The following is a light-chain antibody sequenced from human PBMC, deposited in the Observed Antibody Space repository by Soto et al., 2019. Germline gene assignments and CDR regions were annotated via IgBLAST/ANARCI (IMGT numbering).Light chain of an antibody. Sequence: EIVMTQSPATLSVSPGERATLSCRASQSVSGNLAGYQQKPGQAPRLLIYGASTRATGIPARFSGSGSGTEFTLTISSLQSEDFAVYYCQQYNNWPPVTFGQGTKVEIK. CDR2: GAS. J-gene: IGKJ1*01. CDR1: QSVSGN. CDR3: QQYNNWPPVT. V-gene: IGKV3-15*01.